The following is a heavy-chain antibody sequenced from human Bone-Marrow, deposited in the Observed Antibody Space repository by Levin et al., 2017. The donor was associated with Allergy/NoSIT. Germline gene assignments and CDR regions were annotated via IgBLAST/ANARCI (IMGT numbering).Heavy chain of an antibody. CDR1: GVHITNYY. D-gene: IGHD6-19*01. CDR3: ARVRAVGGTHDFDS. Sequence: SETLSLTCTVSGVHITNYYWSWIRQPPGKGLEWIGYIYNSEHTNHNPSLKGRVTISLDRSESQFSLNLTSVTAADTAVYYCARVRAVGGTHDFDSWGQGTLVTVSS. CDR2: IYNSEHT. V-gene: IGHV4-59*08. J-gene: IGHJ4*02.